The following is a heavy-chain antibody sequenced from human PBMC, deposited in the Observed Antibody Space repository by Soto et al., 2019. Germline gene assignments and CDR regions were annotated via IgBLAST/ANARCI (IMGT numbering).Heavy chain of an antibody. Sequence: QVVESGGGLVTPGGSISLSCVGSGFDFTPAWMHWVRQAPGTGLEWVGRIKSKGSGGTTDYSAPVKGRFTISRDDSKNTVYLQMYSLKCEDTAVYFCSKQRGPSGYSYYGLEVWGQGITVTVTS. CDR1: GFDFTPAW. V-gene: IGHV3-15*07. CDR3: SKQRGPSGYSYYGLEV. J-gene: IGHJ6*01. D-gene: IGHD2-15*01. CDR2: IKSKGSGGTT.